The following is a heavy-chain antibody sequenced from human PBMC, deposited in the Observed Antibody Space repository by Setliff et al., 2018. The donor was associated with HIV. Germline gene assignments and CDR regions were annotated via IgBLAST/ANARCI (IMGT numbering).Heavy chain of an antibody. Sequence: GGSLRLSCAASGFIFSDYSMTWVRQVPGRGLEWVSSISGTSYIYYADSVKGPFTVSRDNAKNSLYLHINSLRAEDTAVYYCARHELVGYYYSIDYWGQGTLVTVSS. CDR1: GFIFSDYS. CDR2: ISGTSYI. J-gene: IGHJ4*02. D-gene: IGHD3-22*01. CDR3: ARHELVGYYYSIDY. V-gene: IGHV3-21*06.